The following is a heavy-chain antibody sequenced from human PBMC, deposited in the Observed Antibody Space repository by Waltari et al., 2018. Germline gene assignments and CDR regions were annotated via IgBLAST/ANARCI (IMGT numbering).Heavy chain of an antibody. D-gene: IGHD1-26*01. Sequence: QVQLQASGTGLVKPSETLSLTCPVSGGSISSYYWSWIRQPPGKGLEWIGYIYYSGSTNYNPSLKSRVTISVDTSKNQFSLKLSSVTAADTAVYYCARDAVGATTYYYYYMDVWGKGTTVTVSS. CDR3: ARDAVGATTYYYYYMDV. CDR2: IYYSGST. J-gene: IGHJ6*03. CDR1: GGSISSYY. V-gene: IGHV4-59*01.